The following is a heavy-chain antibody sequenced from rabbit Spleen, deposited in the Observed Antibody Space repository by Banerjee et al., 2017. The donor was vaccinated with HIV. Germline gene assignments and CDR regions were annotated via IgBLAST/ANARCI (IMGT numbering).Heavy chain of an antibody. J-gene: IGHJ4*01. CDR2: IDVTKSGST. Sequence: QEQLVESGGGLVQPGGSLKLSCKASGFDFSSYGVSWVRQAPGKGLEWIACIDVTKSGSTYYASWAKGRLTISKTSSTTVTLQMTSLTAADTATYFCARDLDGVIGWNFGWWGPGTLVTVS. CDR3: ARDLDGVIGWNFGW. D-gene: IGHD4-1*01. CDR1: GFDFSSYG. V-gene: IGHV1S45*01.